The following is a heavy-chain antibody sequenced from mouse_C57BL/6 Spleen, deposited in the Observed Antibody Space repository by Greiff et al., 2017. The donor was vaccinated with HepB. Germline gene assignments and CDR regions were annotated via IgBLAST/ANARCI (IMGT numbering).Heavy chain of an antibody. CDR3: ARWGYYEANY. CDR1: GYTFTSYW. V-gene: IGHV1-50*01. Sequence: QVQLKQPGAELVKPGASVKLSCKASGYTFTSYWMQWVKQRPGQGLEWIGEIDPSDSYTNYNQKFKGKATLTVDTSSSTAYMQLSSLASEDSAVYYCARWGYYEANYWGKGTTLTVSS. CDR2: IDPSDSYT. D-gene: IGHD2-3*01. J-gene: IGHJ2*01.